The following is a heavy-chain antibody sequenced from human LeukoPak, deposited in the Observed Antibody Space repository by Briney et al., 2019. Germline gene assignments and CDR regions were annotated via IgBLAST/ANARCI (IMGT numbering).Heavy chain of an antibody. Sequence: ASVKVSCKASGYTFTSYYMHWVRQAPGQGLEWMGIINPSGGSTSYAQKFQGRVTMTRDTSTSTVYMELSSLRSEDTAVYYCALSQQPTSGYYYYGVDVWGQGTTVTVSS. CDR1: GYTFTSYY. CDR3: ALSQQPTSGYYYYGVDV. V-gene: IGHV1-46*01. J-gene: IGHJ6*02. CDR2: INPSGGST. D-gene: IGHD6-13*01.